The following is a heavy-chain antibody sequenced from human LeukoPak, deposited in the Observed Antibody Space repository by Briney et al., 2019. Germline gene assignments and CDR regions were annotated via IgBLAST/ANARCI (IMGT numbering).Heavy chain of an antibody. D-gene: IGHD1-14*01. CDR1: GGSISSHY. Sequence: SETLSLTCTVSGGSISSHYWSWIRQPPGKGLEWIGYIYYSGSTNYNPSLKSRVTISVDTYKNQFSLKLSSVTAADTAVYYCAREETGYFDLWGRGTLVTVSS. CDR2: IYYSGST. CDR3: AREETGYFDL. V-gene: IGHV4-59*11. J-gene: IGHJ2*01.